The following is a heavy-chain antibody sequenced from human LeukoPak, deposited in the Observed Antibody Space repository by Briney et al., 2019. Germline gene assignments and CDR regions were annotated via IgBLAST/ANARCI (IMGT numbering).Heavy chain of an antibody. J-gene: IGHJ6*03. V-gene: IGHV1-69*13. CDR2: IIPIFGTA. CDR1: GGTFRSYA. D-gene: IGHD2-15*01. CDR3: ARGVVDPSGYYYYMDV. Sequence: VKVSCKASGGTFRSYAISWVRQAPGQGLEWMGGIIPIFGTANYAQKFQGRVTITADESTSTAYMELSSLRSEDTAVYYCARGVVDPSGYYYYMDVWGKGTTVTISS.